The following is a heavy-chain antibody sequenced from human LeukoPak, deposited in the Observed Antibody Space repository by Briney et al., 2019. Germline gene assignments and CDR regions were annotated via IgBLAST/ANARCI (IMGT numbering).Heavy chain of an antibody. CDR2: IYYSGST. CDR1: GGSISSSSYY. V-gene: IGHV4-39*07. CDR3: ARADGGYFQH. J-gene: IGHJ1*01. D-gene: IGHD3-16*01. Sequence: SETLSLTCTVSGGSISSSSYYWGWIRQPPGKGLEWIGSIYYSGSTYYNPSLKSRVTISVDTSKNQFSLKLSSVTAADTAVYYCARADGGYFQHWGQGTLVTVSS.